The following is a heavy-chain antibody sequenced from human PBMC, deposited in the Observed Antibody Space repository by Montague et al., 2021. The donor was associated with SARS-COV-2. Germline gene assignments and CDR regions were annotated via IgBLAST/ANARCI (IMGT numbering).Heavy chain of an antibody. J-gene: IGHJ5*02. V-gene: IGHV4-34*01. CDR3: ARGKYSSSWYGTRPFDP. CDR1: GGSFSGYY. Sequence: SETLSLTCAVYGGSFSGYYWSWIRQPPGKGLEWIGEINHSGSTNYNPSFKSRVTISVDTSKNQFSLKLSSVTAADTAVYYCARGKYSSSWYGTRPFDPWGQGTLVTVSS. D-gene: IGHD6-13*01. CDR2: INHSGST.